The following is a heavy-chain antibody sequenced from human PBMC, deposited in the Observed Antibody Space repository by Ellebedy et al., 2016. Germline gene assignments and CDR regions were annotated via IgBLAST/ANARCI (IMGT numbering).Heavy chain of an antibody. Sequence: HTGGSLRLSCAASGFTLSSYWMHWVRQGPGKGLVWVASILSDSDGSTTSYADSVKGRFTISRDNAKNTLYLQMNSLRAEDTGVYYCARDPRYTGNYPPHPWGQGTLVTVSS. V-gene: IGHV3-74*01. CDR3: ARDPRYTGNYPPHP. D-gene: IGHD1-26*01. CDR2: ILSDSDGSTT. CDR1: GFTLSSYW. J-gene: IGHJ5*02.